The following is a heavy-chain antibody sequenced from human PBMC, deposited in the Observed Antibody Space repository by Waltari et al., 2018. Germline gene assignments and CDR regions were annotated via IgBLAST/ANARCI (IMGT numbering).Heavy chain of an antibody. CDR3: ARDDRDGLPDYFDF. V-gene: IGHV3-30*01. J-gene: IGHJ4*02. CDR2: TSHDESHK. Sequence: QVQLVESGGGVVQPGRSLRLSCAASGFTFSTYPMHWVHQAPGKGLEWVAVTSHDESHKYYADSVKGRFTISKDNSKNTLYLQMNSLSTEDTAMYYCARDDRDGLPDYFDFWGQGTLVTVSS. CDR1: GFTFSTYP. D-gene: IGHD2-8*01.